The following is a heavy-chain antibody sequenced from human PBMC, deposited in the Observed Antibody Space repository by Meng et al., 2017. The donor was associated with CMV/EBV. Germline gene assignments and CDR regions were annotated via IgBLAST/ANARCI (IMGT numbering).Heavy chain of an antibody. J-gene: IGHJ5*02. V-gene: IGHV1-2*02. CDR2: INPNSGDT. D-gene: IGHD3-3*01. CDR1: GYTFTGYY. CDR3: ASEAGTYYDSSSGQNWFDP. Sequence: ASVKVSCKASGYTFTGYYMHWVRQAPGQGLEWMGWINPNSGDTNYAQKVQGRVTMTRDTSTSTAYMELSRLRSDDTDVYYCASEAGTYYDSSSGQNWFDPWGQGTLVTVSS.